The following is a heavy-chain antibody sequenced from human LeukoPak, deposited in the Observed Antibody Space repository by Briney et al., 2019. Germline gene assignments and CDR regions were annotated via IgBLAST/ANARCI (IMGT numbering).Heavy chain of an antibody. CDR3: ARLNRAMVRGVPDY. J-gene: IGHJ4*02. CDR2: ISYDGSNK. D-gene: IGHD3-10*01. CDR1: GFTFSSYA. V-gene: IGHV3-30*04. Sequence: GGSLRLSCAASGFTFSSYAMHWVRQAPGKGLEWVAVISYDGSNKYYADSVKGRFTISRDNSKNTLYLQMNSLRAEDTAVYYCARLNRAMVRGVPDYWAREPWSPSPQ.